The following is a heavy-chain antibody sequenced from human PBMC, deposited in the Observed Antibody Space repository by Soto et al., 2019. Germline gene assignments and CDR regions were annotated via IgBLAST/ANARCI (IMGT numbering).Heavy chain of an antibody. J-gene: IGHJ3*02. CDR3: ARIMYYYDSSGYYSVHDAFDI. Sequence: KPSETLSLTCAVSGYSISSGYYWGWIRQPPGKGLEWIGSIYHSGSTYYNPSLKSRVTISVDTSKNQFSLKLSSVTAADTAVYYCARIMYYYDSSGYYSVHDAFDIWGQGTMVTVSS. CDR1: GYSISSGYY. CDR2: IYHSGST. D-gene: IGHD3-22*01. V-gene: IGHV4-38-2*01.